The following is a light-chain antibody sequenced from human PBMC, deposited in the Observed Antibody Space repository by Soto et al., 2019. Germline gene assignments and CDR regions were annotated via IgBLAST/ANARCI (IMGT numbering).Light chain of an antibody. CDR3: QTWGAGIQI. V-gene: IGLV4-69*02. CDR1: SGHSIYA. Sequence: QLVLTQSPSAAASLGASVKLTGTLSSGHSIYAIAWHQQQPENGPRYLMQLNRDGSHSKGDGIPDRFSGSSSGAERYLTISSLQSEDEADYYCQTWGAGIQIFGGGAKLIVL. CDR2: LNRDGSH. J-gene: IGLJ2*01.